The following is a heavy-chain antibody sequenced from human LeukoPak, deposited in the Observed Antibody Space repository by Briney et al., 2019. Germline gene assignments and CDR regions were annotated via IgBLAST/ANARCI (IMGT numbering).Heavy chain of an antibody. CDR2: IYYSGST. D-gene: IGHD3-22*01. J-gene: IGHJ3*02. CDR1: GGSISSYY. V-gene: IGHV4-59*01. Sequence: SETLSLTCTVSGGSISSYYWSWIRQPPGKGLEWIGYIYYSGSTNYNPSLKSRVTISVDTSKNQFSLKLSSVTAADTAVYYCARAHKVTWVISDAFDIWGQGTMVTVSS. CDR3: ARAHKVTWVISDAFDI.